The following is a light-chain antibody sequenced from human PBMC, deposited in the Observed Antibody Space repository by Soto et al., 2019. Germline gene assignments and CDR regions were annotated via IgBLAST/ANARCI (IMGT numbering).Light chain of an antibody. J-gene: IGLJ2*01. Sequence: QSALTQPASVSGSPGQSITISCTGTSRDVGGYNYVSWYQQHPGKAPKLMIYDVSNRPSGVSNRFSGSKSGNTASLTISGLQAEDEADYYCSSYTSSSTYVVFGGGTQLTVL. CDR3: SSYTSSSTYVV. CDR2: DVS. V-gene: IGLV2-14*01. CDR1: SRDVGGYNY.